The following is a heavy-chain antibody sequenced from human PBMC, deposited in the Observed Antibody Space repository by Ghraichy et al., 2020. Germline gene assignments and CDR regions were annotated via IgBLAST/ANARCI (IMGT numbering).Heavy chain of an antibody. V-gene: IGHV3-23*01. J-gene: IGHJ6*02. CDR1: GFIFRNSG. CDR2: ISGSGGIT. D-gene: IGHD1-26*01. CDR3: GYSRTWNYYYYGMDV. Sequence: LSLTCAASGFIFRNSGISWVRQAPGKGLEWVSSISGSGGITYSADSVRGRFTISRDNSKNTLYLQMNSLRAEDTAVYYCGYSRTWNYYYYGMDVWGQGTMVTVSS.